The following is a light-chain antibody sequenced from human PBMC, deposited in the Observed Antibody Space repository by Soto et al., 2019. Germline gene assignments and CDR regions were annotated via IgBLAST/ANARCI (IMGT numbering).Light chain of an antibody. J-gene: IGLJ2*01. CDR2: ANT. V-gene: IGLV1-40*01. CDR3: QSFDSSLTGLI. Sequence: QSVLTQPPSVTGAPGQRVTISCTGTNSNIGAGSGVNWYQQFPDKAPKLLIYANTHRPSGVPDRFSGSTSATSASLAITGPQTQDEADYYCQSFDSSLTGLIFGAGTKLTVL. CDR1: NSNIGAGSG.